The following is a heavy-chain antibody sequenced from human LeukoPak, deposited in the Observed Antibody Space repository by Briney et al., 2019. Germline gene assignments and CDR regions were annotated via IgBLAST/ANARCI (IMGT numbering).Heavy chain of an antibody. J-gene: IGHJ6*03. Sequence: ASMKVSCKASGYTFTSYYMHWVRQAPGQGLEWMGIINPSGGSTSYAQKFQGRVTMTRDTSTSTVYMELSSLRSEDTAVYYCARGPHPFYDFWSGYLGPYYMDVWGKGTTVTVSS. CDR3: ARGPHPFYDFWSGYLGPYYMDV. V-gene: IGHV1-46*01. CDR1: GYTFTSYY. D-gene: IGHD3-3*01. CDR2: INPSGGST.